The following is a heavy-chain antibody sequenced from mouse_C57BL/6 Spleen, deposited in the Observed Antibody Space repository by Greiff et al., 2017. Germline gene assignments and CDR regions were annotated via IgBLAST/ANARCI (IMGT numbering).Heavy chain of an antibody. V-gene: IGHV3-6*01. CDR1: GYSITSGYY. CDR3: ASFDDGYYFDH. D-gene: IGHD2-3*01. Sequence: EVKLQESGPGLVKPSQSLSLTCSVTGYSITSGYYWNWIRQFPGNKLEWMGYISYDGSNNYNPSLKNRISITRDTSKNQFFLKLNSVTTEDTATYYCASFDDGYYFDHWGQGTTLTVSS. J-gene: IGHJ2*01. CDR2: ISYDGSN.